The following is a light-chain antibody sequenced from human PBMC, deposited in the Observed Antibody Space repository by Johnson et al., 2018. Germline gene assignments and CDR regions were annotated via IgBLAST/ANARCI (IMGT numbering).Light chain of an antibody. J-gene: IGLJ1*01. CDR1: SPNIGNNY. Sequence: QSVLTQPPSVSAPPGQKVTISCSGSSPNIGNNYVSWYQQLPGTAPKLLIYENNNQPSGIPDRFYGSKPCTSATLSLTDPQTGDEADYYSGTWGRTLGAVIVFGTGTKVTVL. V-gene: IGLV1-51*02. CDR3: GTWGRTLGAVIV. CDR2: ENN.